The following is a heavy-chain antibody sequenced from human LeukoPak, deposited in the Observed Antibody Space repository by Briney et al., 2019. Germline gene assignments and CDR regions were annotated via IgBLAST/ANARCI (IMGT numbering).Heavy chain of an antibody. V-gene: IGHV3-21*01. J-gene: IGHJ6*02. Sequence: GGSLRRSCAASGFTFSTYSMNWVRQAPGQGLEWVSSISSDSDYIYYADSLKGRFTISRDNAKNSLYLQMISLRAEDTAVYYCARVAFGLYVMDVWGQGTTVTVSS. CDR2: ISSDSDYI. CDR3: ARVAFGLYVMDV. CDR1: GFTFSTYS. D-gene: IGHD3/OR15-3a*01.